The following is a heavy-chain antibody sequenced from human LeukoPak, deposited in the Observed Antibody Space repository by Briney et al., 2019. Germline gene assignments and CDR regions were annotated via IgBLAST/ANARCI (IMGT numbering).Heavy chain of an antibody. CDR2: IYPGDSDT. CDR3: ARPAYSGSYHNYYYYMDV. CDR1: GYSFTSYW. Sequence: GESLKISCKGSGYSFTSYWIGWVRQMPGKGLERMGIIYPGDSDTRYSPSFQGQVTISADKSISTAYLQWSSLKASDTAMYYCARPAYSGSYHNYYYYMDVWGKGTTVTVSS. J-gene: IGHJ6*03. V-gene: IGHV5-51*01. D-gene: IGHD1-26*01.